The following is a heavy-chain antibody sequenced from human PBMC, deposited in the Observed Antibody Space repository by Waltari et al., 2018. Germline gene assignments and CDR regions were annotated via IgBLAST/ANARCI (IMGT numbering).Heavy chain of an antibody. CDR3: ARRMVRGGQYYYYGMDV. D-gene: IGHD3-10*01. V-gene: IGHV1-69*11. CDR2: ISPILGRA. J-gene: IGHJ6*02. CDR1: GGTVRSYA. Sequence: QFQLVQFGAAVMKPASWVTVSCTASGGTVRSYAITWVLQAPGQGLAWMGMISPILGRANYPQKFQGRVTMTAYESTSTAYRELSSLRSEDTAVYYCARRMVRGGQYYYYGMDVWGQGTTVTVSS.